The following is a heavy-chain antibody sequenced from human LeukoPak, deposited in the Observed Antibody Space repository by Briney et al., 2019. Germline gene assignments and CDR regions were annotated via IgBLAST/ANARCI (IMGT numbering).Heavy chain of an antibody. CDR1: GGSISNYY. Sequence: SETLSLTCTVSGGSISNYYWSWIRQPAGKGLEWIGRIYSSGSSNYNPSLQSRVTMSADTSKNQFSLKLSSVTAADTAVYYCAREGPKYYDFWSGRGGYSMDVWGQGTTVTVSS. V-gene: IGHV4-4*07. J-gene: IGHJ6*02. CDR3: AREGPKYYDFWSGRGGYSMDV. D-gene: IGHD3-3*01. CDR2: IYSSGSS.